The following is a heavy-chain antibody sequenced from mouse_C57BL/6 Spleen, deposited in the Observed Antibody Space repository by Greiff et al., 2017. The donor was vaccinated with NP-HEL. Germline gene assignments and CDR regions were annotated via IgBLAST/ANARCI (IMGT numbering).Heavy chain of an antibody. J-gene: IGHJ3*01. CDR3: AREGYGSPLAY. CDR1: GFTFSSYT. CDR2: ISGGGGNT. V-gene: IGHV5-9*01. D-gene: IGHD1-1*01. Sequence: EVNVVESGGGLVKPGGSLKLSCAASGFTFSSYTMSWVRQTPEKRLEWVATISGGGGNTYYPDSVKGRFTISRDNAKNTLYLQMSSLRSEDTALYYCAREGYGSPLAYWGQGTLVTVSA.